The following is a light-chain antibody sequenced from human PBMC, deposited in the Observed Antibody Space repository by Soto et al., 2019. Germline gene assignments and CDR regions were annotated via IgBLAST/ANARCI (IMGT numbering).Light chain of an antibody. CDR2: YDS. CDR3: QVWDSSSDHRGV. CDR1: NIGSKS. Sequence: SYELTQPPSVSVAPGKTARITCGGNNIGSKSVHWYQQKPGQAPVLVIYYDSDRPSGIPERFSGSNSGNTATLTIGRVEVGDEADYYCQVWDSSSDHRGVFGTGTKVTVL. V-gene: IGLV3-21*04. J-gene: IGLJ1*01.